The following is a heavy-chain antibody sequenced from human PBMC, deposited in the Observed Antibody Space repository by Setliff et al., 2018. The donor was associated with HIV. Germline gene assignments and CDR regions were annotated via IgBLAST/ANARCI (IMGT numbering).Heavy chain of an antibody. CDR3: ARDLIRITPHGDLPF. CDR2: INPKSGVT. Sequence: GASVKVSCKASGYTFTDDYIHWVRQAPGHGLEWVGRINPKSGVTSYAQNFRARVTMTRDTSSTTAYMELSTLRSDDTALYYCARDLIRITPHGDLPFWGQGTLVTVS. D-gene: IGHD2-15*01. J-gene: IGHJ4*02. V-gene: IGHV1-2*06. CDR1: GYTFTDDY.